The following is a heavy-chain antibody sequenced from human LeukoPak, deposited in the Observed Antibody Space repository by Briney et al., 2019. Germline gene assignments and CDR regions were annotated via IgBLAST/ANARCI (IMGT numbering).Heavy chain of an antibody. D-gene: IGHD6-13*01. CDR1: GGSLSGYY. CDR2: INHSGTT. V-gene: IGHV4-34*01. Sequence: SETLSLTCAVYGGSLSGYYWSWIRHLPGKGLEFIGEINHSGTTNYNPSLKSRVTLSVDTSKNQVSLKLNSVTAADTAVYYCAKTIPAAARGYLDNWGQGTLVTVSS. J-gene: IGHJ4*02. CDR3: AKTIPAAARGYLDN.